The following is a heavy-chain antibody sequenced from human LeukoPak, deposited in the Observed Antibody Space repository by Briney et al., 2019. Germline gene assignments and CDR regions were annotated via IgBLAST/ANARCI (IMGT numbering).Heavy chain of an antibody. D-gene: IGHD3-22*01. CDR3: ARGSYDSSGYYYGSWFDP. Sequence: PSETLSLTCTVSGGSISSYYWSWIRQPPGKGLEWIGYIYYSGSTNYNPSLKSRVTISVDTSKNQLSLKLSSVTAADAAVYYSARGSYDSSGYYYGSWFDPWGQGTLVTVSS. V-gene: IGHV4-59*01. J-gene: IGHJ5*02. CDR2: IYYSGST. CDR1: GGSISSYY.